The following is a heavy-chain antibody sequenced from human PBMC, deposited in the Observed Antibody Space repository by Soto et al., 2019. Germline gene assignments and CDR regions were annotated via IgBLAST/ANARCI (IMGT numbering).Heavy chain of an antibody. CDR1: GFTFSSYS. J-gene: IGHJ6*02. CDR2: ISSSSSYI. D-gene: IGHD5-18*01. Sequence: EVQLVESGGGLVKPGGSLRLSCAASGFTFSSYSMNWVRQAPGKGLEWVSSISSSSSYIYYADSVKGRFTISRDNAKNFFTQQMNSLRAEDTAVYYCASATLGYSYPIKIYYSYVMDFWGQGTTVTVSS. CDR3: ASATLGYSYPIKIYYSYVMDF. V-gene: IGHV3-21*01.